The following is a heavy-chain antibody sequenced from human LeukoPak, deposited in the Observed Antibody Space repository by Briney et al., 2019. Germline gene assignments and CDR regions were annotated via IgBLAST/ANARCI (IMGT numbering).Heavy chain of an antibody. CDR1: GGSISSYY. CDR3: ARDLHTQAYYFDY. CDR2: IYTSGST. V-gene: IGHV4-4*07. D-gene: IGHD2-2*02. J-gene: IGHJ4*02. Sequence: SETLSLTCTVSGGSISSYYWSWLRQPAGKGLEWIGRIYTSGSTNYNPSLKSRVTMSVDTSKNQFSLKLSSVTAADTAVYYCARDLHTQAYYFDYWGQGTLVTVSS.